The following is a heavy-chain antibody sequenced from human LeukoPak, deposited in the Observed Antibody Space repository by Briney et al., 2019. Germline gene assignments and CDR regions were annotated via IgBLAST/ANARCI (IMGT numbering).Heavy chain of an antibody. V-gene: IGHV1-8*01. CDR1: GYTFTAYD. Sequence: PRASVKVSCKASGYTFTAYDINGVRQASGQGAEWMGWMNPNTGNAGFPPKPQSRVAMTRDTSINTAYLEMTRLTSEDTAVYYSARGVWRTRPADSEPSGYFPADFWGQGTQVTVSS. CDR2: MNPNTGNA. D-gene: IGHD3-22*01. CDR3: ARGVWRTRPADSEPSGYFPADF. J-gene: IGHJ1*01.